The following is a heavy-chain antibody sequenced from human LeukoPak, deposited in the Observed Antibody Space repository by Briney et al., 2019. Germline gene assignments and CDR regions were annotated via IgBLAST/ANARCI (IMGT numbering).Heavy chain of an antibody. V-gene: IGHV3-66*01. J-gene: IGHJ3*02. D-gene: IGHD3-16*01. CDR3: ARVGAVGGVFRAFDI. Sequence: PGGSLRLSCAASGFTFSSYGMHWVRQAPGKGLEWVSGFYGGGSTDYADSVKGRFTISRDNSKNTLYLQMNSLRAEDTAVYYCARVGAVGGVFRAFDIWGQGTMVTVSS. CDR2: FYGGGST. CDR1: GFTFSSYG.